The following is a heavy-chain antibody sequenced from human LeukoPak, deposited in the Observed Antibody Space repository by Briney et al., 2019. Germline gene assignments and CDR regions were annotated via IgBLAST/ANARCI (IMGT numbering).Heavy chain of an antibody. CDR3: ARVMYSGYDRPFDY. CDR1: GGTFSSYA. V-gene: IGHV1-69*04. D-gene: IGHD5-12*01. CDR2: IIPIFGIA. Sequence: SVKVSCKASGGTFSSYAISWVRQAPGQGLGWMGRIIPIFGIANYAQKFQGRVTITADKSTSTAYMELSSLRSEDTAVYYCARVMYSGYDRPFDYWGQGTLVTVSS. J-gene: IGHJ4*02.